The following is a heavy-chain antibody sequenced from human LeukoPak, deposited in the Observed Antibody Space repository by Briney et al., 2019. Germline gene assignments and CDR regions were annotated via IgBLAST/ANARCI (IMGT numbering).Heavy chain of an antibody. J-gene: IGHJ4*02. Sequence: GASVKVSCKASGYTSTSYGISWVRQAPGQGLEWMGWISAHNGNTNYAQKLQGRVTMTTDTSTSTAYMELRSLRSDDTAVYYCARLGPRYYDSSGYIDYWGQGTLVTVSS. CDR2: ISAHNGNT. CDR1: GYTSTSYG. CDR3: ARLGPRYYDSSGYIDY. D-gene: IGHD3-22*01. V-gene: IGHV1-18*01.